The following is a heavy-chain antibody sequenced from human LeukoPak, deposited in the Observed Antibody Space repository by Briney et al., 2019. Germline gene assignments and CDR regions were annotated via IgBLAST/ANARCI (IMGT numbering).Heavy chain of an antibody. D-gene: IGHD5-24*01. J-gene: IGHJ4*02. Sequence: SGTLSLTCGVSGGSIDSTNFWSWVRQAPGKGLEWIGEINHSGSTNYNPSLKSRVTISVDTSKNQFSLKLRSVTAADTAVYYCARTRWLQSLFDYWGQGTLVTVSS. CDR3: ARTRWLQSLFDY. CDR2: INHSGST. V-gene: IGHV4-4*02. CDR1: GGSIDSTNF.